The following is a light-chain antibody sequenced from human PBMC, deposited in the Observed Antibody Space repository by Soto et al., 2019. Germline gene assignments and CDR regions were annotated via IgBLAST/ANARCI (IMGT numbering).Light chain of an antibody. V-gene: IGLV2-8*01. CDR2: EVS. CDR3: TSYAGSNIPVV. CDR1: SSDVGGYNF. Sequence: QSALTQPPSASGSPGQSVTISCTGTSSDVGGYNFVSWYQQHPGKAPKLMFYEVSKRPSGVPDRFSGSKSGNTASLTVSGLQADDEADYYCTSYAGSNIPVVFGGGTKLTVL. J-gene: IGLJ2*01.